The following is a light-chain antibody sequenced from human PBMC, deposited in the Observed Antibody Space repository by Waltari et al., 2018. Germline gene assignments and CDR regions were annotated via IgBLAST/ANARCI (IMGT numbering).Light chain of an antibody. J-gene: IGLJ3*02. CDR1: SSDVGAYHY. Sequence: QSALTQPASVSGSPGQSITISCTGASSDVGAYHYVTWYQQHPDKAPKLIIYDVNRRPSGVSNRFSGSKSGNTASLTISGLQAEDEADYYCSSYAPRNTWLFGGGTKLTVL. CDR3: SSYAPRNTWL. CDR2: DVN. V-gene: IGLV2-14*01.